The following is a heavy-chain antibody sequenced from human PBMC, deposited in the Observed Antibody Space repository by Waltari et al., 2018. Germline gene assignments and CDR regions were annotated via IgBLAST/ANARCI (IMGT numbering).Heavy chain of an antibody. V-gene: IGHV4-39*07. CDR2: IYYSGST. CDR3: ARVLDGAGGMDV. Sequence: QLQLQESGPGLVKPSETLSLTCTVSGGSISSSSYYWGWIRQPPVKGLEWIGSIYYSGSTYYNPSLKSRVTISVDTSKNQFSLKLSSVTAADTAVYYCARVLDGAGGMDVWGQGTTVTVSS. D-gene: IGHD3-10*01. J-gene: IGHJ6*02. CDR1: GGSISSSSYY.